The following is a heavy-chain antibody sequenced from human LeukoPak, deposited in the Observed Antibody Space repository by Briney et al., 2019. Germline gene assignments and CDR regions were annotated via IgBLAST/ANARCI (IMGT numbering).Heavy chain of an antibody. CDR3: AKVGMVVAAYFDY. D-gene: IGHD2-15*01. CDR1: GFIFSNSA. CDR2: ISDSGGTT. V-gene: IGHV3-23*01. J-gene: IGHJ4*02. Sequence: GGSLRLSCAASGFIFSNSAMSWVRQAPGKGLEWLSIISDSGGTTYYADSVKGRFTISRDNSKNTLYLQMNSLRAEDTAVYYCAKVGMVVAAYFDYWGQGTLVTVSS.